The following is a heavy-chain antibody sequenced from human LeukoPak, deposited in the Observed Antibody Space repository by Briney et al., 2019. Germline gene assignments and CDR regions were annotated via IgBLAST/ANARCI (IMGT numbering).Heavy chain of an antibody. Sequence: SETLSLTCTVSGGSISSSSYYWGWIRQPPGKGLEWIGSIYYSGSTYYNPSLKSRVTISVDTSKHQFSLKLISVTAADTAVYYCARLAPTVAATMGDYWGQGTLVTVSS. CDR1: GGSISSSSYY. CDR3: ARLAPTVAATMGDY. D-gene: IGHD6-19*01. V-gene: IGHV4-39*01. J-gene: IGHJ4*02. CDR2: IYYSGST.